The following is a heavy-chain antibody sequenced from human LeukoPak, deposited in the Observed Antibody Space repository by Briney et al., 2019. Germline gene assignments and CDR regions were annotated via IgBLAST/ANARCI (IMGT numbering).Heavy chain of an antibody. D-gene: IGHD3-10*01. J-gene: IGHJ4*02. CDR3: ARAHRFGELSKFDY. CDR1: GYTFPSYD. Sequence: ASVKVSCKASGYTFPSYDINWVRQATGQGLEWMGWMNPNSGNTGYAQKFQGRVTMTRNTSISTAYMELSSLRSEDTAVYYCARAHRFGELSKFDYWGQGTLVTVSS. V-gene: IGHV1-8*01. CDR2: MNPNSGNT.